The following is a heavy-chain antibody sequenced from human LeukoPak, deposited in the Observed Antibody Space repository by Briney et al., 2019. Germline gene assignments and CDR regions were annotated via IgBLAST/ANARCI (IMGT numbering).Heavy chain of an antibody. D-gene: IGHD6-19*01. V-gene: IGHV4-34*01. J-gene: IGHJ3*02. CDR3: AREYSSGWYDAFDI. CDR2: INHSGST. CDR1: GGSFSGYY. Sequence: SETLSLTCAVYGGSFSGYYWSWIRQPPGKGLEWIGEINHSGSTNYNPSLKSRVTMSVDTSKNQFSLKLSSVTAADTAVYYCAREYSSGWYDAFDIWGQGTMVTVSS.